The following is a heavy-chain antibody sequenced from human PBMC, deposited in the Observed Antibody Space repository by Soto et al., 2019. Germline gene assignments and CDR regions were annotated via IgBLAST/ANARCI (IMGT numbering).Heavy chain of an antibody. J-gene: IGHJ4*01. CDR1: GDSVSSNSAG. V-gene: IGHV6-1*01. CDR2: TYYRSKWYY. D-gene: IGHD1-26*01. CDR3: ARGEQYSGRIFDY. Sequence: SQTLSLTCAITGDSVSSNSAGWSWVRQSPSRGLEWLGRTYYRSKWYYEYAVSVRGRIAINPDTSKNQYSLQLNSVTPEDTAVYFCARGEQYSGRIFDYWGQGTLVTVS.